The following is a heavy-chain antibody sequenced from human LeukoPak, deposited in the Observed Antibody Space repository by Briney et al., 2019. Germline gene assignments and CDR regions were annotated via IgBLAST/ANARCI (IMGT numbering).Heavy chain of an antibody. CDR2: ISGSGGST. D-gene: IGHD4-11*01. CDR1: GFTFSSYA. V-gene: IGHV3-23*01. J-gene: IGHJ4*02. CDR3: AKGPYSNYVFYFDY. Sequence: GGSLRLSCAASGFTFSSYAMSWVCQAPGKGLEWVSAISGSGGSTYYADSVKGRFTISRDNSKNTLYLQMNSLRAEDTAVYYCAKGPYSNYVFYFDYWGQGTLVTVSS.